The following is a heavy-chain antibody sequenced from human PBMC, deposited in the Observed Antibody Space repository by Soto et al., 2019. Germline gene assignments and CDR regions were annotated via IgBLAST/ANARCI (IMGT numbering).Heavy chain of an antibody. V-gene: IGHV3-30*18. CDR1: GFTFSSYG. Sequence: QVQLVESGGGVVQPGRSLRLSCAASGFTFSSYGMHWVRQAPGKGLEWVAVISYDGSNKYYADSVKGRFTISRDNSKNTLYLQMISLRAEDTAVYYCAKESTLRYFDWFFDYWGQGTLVTVSS. D-gene: IGHD3-9*01. CDR3: AKESTLRYFDWFFDY. J-gene: IGHJ4*02. CDR2: ISYDGSNK.